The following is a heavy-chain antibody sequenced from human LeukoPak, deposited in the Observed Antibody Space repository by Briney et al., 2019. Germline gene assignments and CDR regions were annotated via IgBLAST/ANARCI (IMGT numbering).Heavy chain of an antibody. Sequence: KSSETLSLTCTVSGGSISSSYWSWIRQPPGKGLEWIGYIYYSGSTNYNPSLKSRVTISLDTSRNQFSLRLSSVTAADTAVYYCARETDYWGQGTLVTVSS. J-gene: IGHJ4*02. CDR2: IYYSGST. V-gene: IGHV4-59*01. CDR3: ARETDY. CDR1: GGSISSSY.